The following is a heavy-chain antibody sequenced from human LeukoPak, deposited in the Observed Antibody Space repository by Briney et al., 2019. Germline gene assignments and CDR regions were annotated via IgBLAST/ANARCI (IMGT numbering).Heavy chain of an antibody. Sequence: ASVKVSCKASGYTFTTDYIHWVRQAPGQGLEWMGGIIPIFGTANYAQKFQGRVTITADESTSTAYMELSSLRSEDTAVYYCASQRFGAHSYYFDYWGQGTLVTVSS. V-gene: IGHV1-69*13. D-gene: IGHD3-10*01. CDR1: GYTFTTDY. CDR2: IIPIFGTA. CDR3: ASQRFGAHSYYFDY. J-gene: IGHJ4*02.